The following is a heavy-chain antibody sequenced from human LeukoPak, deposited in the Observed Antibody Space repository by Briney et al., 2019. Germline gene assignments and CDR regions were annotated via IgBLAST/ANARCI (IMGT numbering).Heavy chain of an antibody. Sequence: GASVKVSCKASGYTFTSYDINWVRQATGQGLEWMGWMNPNSGNTGYAQKFQGRVTMTRNTSISTAYMELSSLRSEDTAVYYCARDPRIRITMIVVAPGGAFDIWGQGTMVTVSS. D-gene: IGHD3-22*01. V-gene: IGHV1-8*01. J-gene: IGHJ3*02. CDR1: GYTFTSYD. CDR3: ARDPRIRITMIVVAPGGAFDI. CDR2: MNPNSGNT.